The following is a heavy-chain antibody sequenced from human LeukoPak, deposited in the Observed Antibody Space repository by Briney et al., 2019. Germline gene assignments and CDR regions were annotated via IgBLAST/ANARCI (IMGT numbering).Heavy chain of an antibody. CDR1: GGSISSSSYY. D-gene: IGHD2-2*01. J-gene: IGHJ6*03. CDR2: IYYSGST. CDR3: ARGASWVVPAPYGIPYYYYMDV. V-gene: IGHV4-39*07. Sequence: SETLSLTCTVSGGSISSSSYYWGWIRQPPGKGLEWIGTIYYSGSTYYIPSLKSRVTISVDTSKSQFSLKLSSVTAADTAVYYCARGASWVVPAPYGIPYYYYMDVWGKGTTVTVSS.